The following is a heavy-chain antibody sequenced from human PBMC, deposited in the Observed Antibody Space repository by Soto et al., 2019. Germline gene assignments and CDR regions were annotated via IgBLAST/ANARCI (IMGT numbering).Heavy chain of an antibody. CDR2: MNPNSGNT. D-gene: IGHD4-17*01. Sequence: QVQLVQSGAEVKKPEASVKVSCKASGYTFTSYDINWVRQATGQGLEWMGWMNPNSGNTGYAQKFQGRVTMTRNTSISTAYMELSSLRSEDTAVYYWARDYGRDCGMDVWGQGTTVTVSS. J-gene: IGHJ6*02. CDR1: GYTFTSYD. CDR3: ARDYGRDCGMDV. V-gene: IGHV1-8*01.